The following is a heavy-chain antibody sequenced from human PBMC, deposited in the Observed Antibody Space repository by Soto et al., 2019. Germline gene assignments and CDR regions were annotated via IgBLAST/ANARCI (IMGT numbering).Heavy chain of an antibody. Sequence: PSGTLSLTCTVSGGSISSSSYYWGWIRQPPGKGLEWIGSIYYSGSTYYNPSLKSRVTISVDTSKNQFSLKLSSVTAADTAVYYCARRANTMIVEGRHASDIWGQGPMVPVS. V-gene: IGHV4-39*01. J-gene: IGHJ3*02. D-gene: IGHD3-22*01. CDR1: GGSISSSSYY. CDR2: IYYSGST. CDR3: ARRANTMIVEGRHASDI.